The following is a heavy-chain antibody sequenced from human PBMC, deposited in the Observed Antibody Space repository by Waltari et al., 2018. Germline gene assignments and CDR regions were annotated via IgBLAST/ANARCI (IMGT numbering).Heavy chain of an antibody. J-gene: IGHJ5*02. V-gene: IGHV1-69*01. CDR3: AGGGYQLLYSWFDP. CDR1: GGTFSSYA. D-gene: IGHD2-2*02. Sequence: QVQLVQSGAEVKKPGSSVKVSCKASGGTFSSYAISWVRQAPGQGLEWMGGSIPILGTANYAQKFQGRVTRTADESTSTAYMELSSLRSEDTAVYYWAGGGYQLLYSWFDPWGQGTLVTVSS. CDR2: SIPILGTA.